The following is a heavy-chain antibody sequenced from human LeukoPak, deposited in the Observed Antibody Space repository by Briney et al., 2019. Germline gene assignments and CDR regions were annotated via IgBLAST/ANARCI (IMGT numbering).Heavy chain of an antibody. V-gene: IGHV3-7*01. CDR2: IRQDGSQK. J-gene: IGHJ4*02. Sequence: GSLRLSCAASGFAISTYWMSWVRQAPGKGLEWVANIRQDGSQKYYVDSVKGRFTISRDNAKNSLYLQMDSLRAEDTAVYSCATQRPTGAVDYWGQGTLVTVSS. CDR1: GFAISTYW. D-gene: IGHD1-1*01. CDR3: ATQRPTGAVDY.